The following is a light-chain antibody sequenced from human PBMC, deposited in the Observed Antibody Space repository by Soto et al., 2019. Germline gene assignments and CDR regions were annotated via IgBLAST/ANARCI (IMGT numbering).Light chain of an antibody. CDR3: CSYAGSYTLV. CDR1: SSDVGGYNY. CDR2: DVS. V-gene: IGLV2-11*01. Sequence: QSALTQPRSVSGSPGQSVTISCTGTSSDVGGYNYVSWYQQHPGKAPKLMIYDVSKRPSGVPDRFSGSKSSNTASLPISGLQAEEEADYYCCSYAGSYTLVFGGGTKLTVL. J-gene: IGLJ2*01.